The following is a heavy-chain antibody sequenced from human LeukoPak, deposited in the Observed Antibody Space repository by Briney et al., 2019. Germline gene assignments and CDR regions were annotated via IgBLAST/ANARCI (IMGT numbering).Heavy chain of an antibody. CDR2: IYYSGST. Sequence: PSETLSLTCTVSGGSISSGDYYWSWIRQPPGKGLEWIGYIYYSGSTYYNPSLKSRVTISVDTSKNQFSLKLSSVTAADTAVYYCARHHTVTIFNWFDPWGQGTLVTVSS. V-gene: IGHV4-30-4*01. D-gene: IGHD4-11*01. CDR1: GGSISSGDYY. CDR3: ARHHTVTIFNWFDP. J-gene: IGHJ5*02.